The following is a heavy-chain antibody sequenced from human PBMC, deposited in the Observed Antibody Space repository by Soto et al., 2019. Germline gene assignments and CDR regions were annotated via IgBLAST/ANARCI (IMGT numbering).Heavy chain of an antibody. D-gene: IGHD2-2*01. J-gene: IGHJ6*02. Sequence: SVKVSCKASGDTFSRYSITWVRQAPGHGLEWIGRIIPIFGIPTYAQKFQGRVTCTADEATSTAYRELSILRADDLAVYFFAREDPVRDTGLVPAAIDGMYVWG. CDR1: GDTFSRYS. CDR3: AREDPVRDTGLVPAAIDGMYV. CDR2: IIPIFGIP. V-gene: IGHV1-69*13.